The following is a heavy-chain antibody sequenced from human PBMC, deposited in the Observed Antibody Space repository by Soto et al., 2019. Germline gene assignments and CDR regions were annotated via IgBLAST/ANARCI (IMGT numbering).Heavy chain of an antibody. D-gene: IGHD6-13*01. CDR2: INHSGST. CDR3: ARDPIWLPSAGAFDY. Sequence: SETLSLTCAVYGGSFSGYYWSWVRQPPGKGLEWIGEINHSGSTNYNPSLKSRVTMTSDTSISTAYMELSRLRSDDTAVYYCARDPIWLPSAGAFDYWGQGTLVTFSS. J-gene: IGHJ4*02. V-gene: IGHV4-34*10. CDR1: GGSFSGYY.